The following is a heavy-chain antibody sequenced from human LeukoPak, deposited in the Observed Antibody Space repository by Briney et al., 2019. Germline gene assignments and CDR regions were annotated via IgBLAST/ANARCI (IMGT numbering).Heavy chain of an antibody. CDR1: GGSISSGGYY. V-gene: IGHV4-31*03. D-gene: IGHD1-1*01. CDR2: IYYSGST. Sequence: SQTLSLTCTVSGGSISSGGYYWSWSRQHPGKGLEWIGYIYYSGSTYYNPSLKSRVTISVDTSKNQFSLKLSSVTAADTAVYYCARGTTSLTPFDYWGQGTLVTVSS. J-gene: IGHJ4*02. CDR3: ARGTTSLTPFDY.